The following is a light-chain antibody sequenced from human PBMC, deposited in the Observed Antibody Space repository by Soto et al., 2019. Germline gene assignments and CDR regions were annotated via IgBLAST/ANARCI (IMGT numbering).Light chain of an antibody. J-gene: IGKJ1*01. CDR2: AAS. Sequence: DIQMTQSPSSLSASVGDRVTITCRASQRISSYLNWYQQKPGKAPKLLIYAASTLQSGVPSTFSGSGSGKDFTLTISSLQPKDFATYYCQQSYSTPGTFGQGTKVEIK. CDR1: QRISSY. V-gene: IGKV1-39*01. CDR3: QQSYSTPGT.